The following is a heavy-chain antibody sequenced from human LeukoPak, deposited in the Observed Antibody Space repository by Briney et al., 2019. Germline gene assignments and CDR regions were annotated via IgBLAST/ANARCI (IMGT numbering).Heavy chain of an antibody. D-gene: IGHD6-13*01. V-gene: IGHV4-39*07. Sequence: SETLSLTCTVSGGSISSSSYYWGWIRQPPGKGLEWIGSIYYSGSTNYNPSLKSRVTISVDTSKNQFSLKLSSVTAADTAVYYCARDGTEGNSWFNPIGNWFDPWGQGTLVTVSS. CDR3: ARDGTEGNSWFNPIGNWFDP. CDR2: IYYSGST. J-gene: IGHJ5*02. CDR1: GGSISSSSYY.